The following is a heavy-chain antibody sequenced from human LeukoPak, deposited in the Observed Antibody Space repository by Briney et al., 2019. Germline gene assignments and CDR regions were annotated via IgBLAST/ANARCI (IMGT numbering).Heavy chain of an antibody. V-gene: IGHV1-2*02. CDR2: INPNSGGT. D-gene: IGHD1-1*01. CDR3: ARVEGEYNWFDP. Sequence: ASVKVSCKASGYTFTGYYMHWVRQAPGQGLEWMGWINPNSGGTNYAQKFQGRVTMTRDTSISTAYMELSRLRSDDTAVYYCARVEGEYNWFDPWGQGTLVTVSS. J-gene: IGHJ5*02. CDR1: GYTFTGYY.